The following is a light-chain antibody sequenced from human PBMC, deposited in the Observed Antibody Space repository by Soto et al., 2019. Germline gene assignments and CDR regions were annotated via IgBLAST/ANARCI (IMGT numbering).Light chain of an antibody. CDR1: RSVLHSPNNKNY. J-gene: IGKJ3*01. CDR3: QQYYVTPIT. V-gene: IGKV4-1*01. CDR2: WAS. Sequence: DIVMTQSPDSLAVSLGERATINCKSSRSVLHSPNNKNYLAWYQQKPGQPPKLLISWASTRESGVPDRFSGSGSGTDFILTITRLQGEAVAVYCCQQYYVTPITFGPGTKVDI.